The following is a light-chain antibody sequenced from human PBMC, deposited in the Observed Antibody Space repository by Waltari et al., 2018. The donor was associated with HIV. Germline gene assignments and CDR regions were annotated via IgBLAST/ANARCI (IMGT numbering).Light chain of an antibody. J-gene: IGLJ2*01. Sequence: QSVLTQPPSASGTPGQRVTISCSGSNSNVGTNTVNWYQQIPGTAPKLLIYSNNQRPSGVPDRFSVSRSGTSASLAIIGLRSEEEADYYCATWCDSLSGPVVFGGGTKLTVL. V-gene: IGLV1-44*01. CDR1: NSNVGTNT. CDR2: SNN. CDR3: ATWCDSLSGPVV.